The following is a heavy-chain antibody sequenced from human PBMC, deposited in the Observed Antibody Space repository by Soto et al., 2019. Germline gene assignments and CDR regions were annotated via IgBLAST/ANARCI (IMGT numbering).Heavy chain of an antibody. Sequence: ASVKVSCKASGYTFSTYDINWVRQATGQGLEWMGWMNPNSGNTGYAQKFQGRVTMTRDPSISTAYMELSSLRSEDTAVYYCARVCRGLLSSGLYDFDDWGKANLVTVSS. J-gene: IGHJ4*02. V-gene: IGHV1-8*01. CDR1: GYTFSTYD. CDR2: MNPNSGNT. CDR3: ARVCRGLLSSGLYDFDD. D-gene: IGHD6-19*01.